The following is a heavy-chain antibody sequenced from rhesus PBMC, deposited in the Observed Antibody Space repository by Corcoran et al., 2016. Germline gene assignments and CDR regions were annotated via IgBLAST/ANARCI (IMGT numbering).Heavy chain of an antibody. CDR1: GGSVSVYW. CDR2: IRRGGGT. J-gene: IGHJ3*01. CDR3: ARHSPGPRMITVTITPGGFDF. V-gene: IGHV4-160*01. Sequence: QVQLQQWGEGLVKPSETLSLTCAVYGGSVSVYWWGWIRLPPGMGRQWIWRIRRGGGTNYNPSLKSQVAIYIDTSKTRFSLKLSSVPAADTAVYYCARHSPGPRMITVTITPGGFDFWGQGLRVTVSS. D-gene: IGHD3-9*01.